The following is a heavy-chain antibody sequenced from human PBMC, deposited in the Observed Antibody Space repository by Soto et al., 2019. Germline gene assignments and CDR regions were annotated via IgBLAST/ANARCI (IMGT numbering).Heavy chain of an antibody. Sequence: GASVKFSCKASGYTFTGYYMHWVRQAPGQGLEWMGWINPNSGGTNYAQKFQGRVTMTRDTSISTAYMELSRLRSDDTAVYYCARELDYYDSSGRVCYFDYWGQGTLVTVSS. J-gene: IGHJ4*02. CDR3: ARELDYYDSSGRVCYFDY. V-gene: IGHV1-2*02. D-gene: IGHD3-22*01. CDR2: INPNSGGT. CDR1: GYTFTGYY.